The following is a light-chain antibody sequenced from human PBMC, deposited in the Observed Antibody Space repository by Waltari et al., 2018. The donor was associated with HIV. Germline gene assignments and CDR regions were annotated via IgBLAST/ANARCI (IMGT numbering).Light chain of an antibody. CDR3: LQYGILRYT. CDR2: GAS. J-gene: IGKJ2*01. V-gene: IGKV3-20*01. CDR1: QSVNSRF. Sequence: EIVLTQSPGTLSLSPGDRATLSCRASQSVNSRFLAWYQHKRGHSPRLLIHGASSRATGIPDRFSGGGSGTDFTLTITRLEPEDFAVYYCLQYGILRYTFGQGTKLEIK.